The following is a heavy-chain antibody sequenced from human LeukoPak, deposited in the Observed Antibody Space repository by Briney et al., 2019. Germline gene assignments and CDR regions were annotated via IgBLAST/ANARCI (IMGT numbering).Heavy chain of an antibody. CDR1: GYTFTSYD. CDR2: MNPNSGNT. D-gene: IGHD3-3*01. J-gene: IGHJ6*03. Sequence: ASVKVSCKASGYTFTSYDNNWVRQATGQGLEWMGWMNPNSGNTGYAQKFQGRVTITRNTSISTAYMELSSLRSEDTAVYYCARANYDFWSGYYPYSWSSYYYYYMDVWGKGTTVTVSS. CDR3: ARANYDFWSGYYPYSWSSYYYYYMDV. V-gene: IGHV1-8*03.